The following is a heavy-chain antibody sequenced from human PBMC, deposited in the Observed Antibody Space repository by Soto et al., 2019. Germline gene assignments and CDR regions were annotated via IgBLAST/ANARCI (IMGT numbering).Heavy chain of an antibody. V-gene: IGHV1-69*01. CDR2: IIPSSGST. Sequence: QVQLAQSGAEVKKPGSTVKVSCKTSGGTFSKYGISWVRQAPGQGLAWVGGIIPSSGSTNYAQKFQGRVTIIADDSTSTAYMELSSLRSEDTAVYHCARGMYNWNYGTGQHYYNAMDVWGQGTTVTVSS. CDR3: ARGMYNWNYGTGQHYYNAMDV. CDR1: GGTFSKYG. D-gene: IGHD1-7*01. J-gene: IGHJ6*02.